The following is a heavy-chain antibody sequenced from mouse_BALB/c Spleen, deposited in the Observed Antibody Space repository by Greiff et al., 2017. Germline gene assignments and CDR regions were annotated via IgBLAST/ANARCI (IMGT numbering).Heavy chain of an antibody. D-gene: IGHD1-1*01. J-gene: IGHJ4*01. CDR3: ARNYGNYAMDY. CDR2: INPSNGRT. V-gene: IGHV1S81*02. Sequence: VQLQQPGAELVKPGASVKLSCKASGYTFTSYWMHWVKQRPGQGLEWIGEINPSNGRTNYNEKFKSKATLTVDKSSSTAYMQLSSLTSEDSAVYYCARNYGNYAMDYWGQGTSVTVSS. CDR1: GYTFTSYW.